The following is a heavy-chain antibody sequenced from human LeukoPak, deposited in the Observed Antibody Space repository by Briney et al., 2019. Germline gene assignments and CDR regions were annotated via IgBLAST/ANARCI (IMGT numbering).Heavy chain of an antibody. V-gene: IGHV3-48*01. Sequence: SGGSLRLSCAASGFTFSSYSMTWVRQAPGMGLEWISYIWDSGTPIYYADSVKGRFTISRDNANNLVYLQMNSVRAEDTAVYYCARHRSEAAFDFWGQGTLVTVSS. CDR3: ARHRSEAAFDF. J-gene: IGHJ4*02. D-gene: IGHD3-10*01. CDR2: IWDSGTPI. CDR1: GFTFSSYS.